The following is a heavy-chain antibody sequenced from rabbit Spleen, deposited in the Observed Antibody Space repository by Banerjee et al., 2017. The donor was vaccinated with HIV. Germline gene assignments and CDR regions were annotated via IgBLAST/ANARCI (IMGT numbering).Heavy chain of an antibody. CDR3: ARYYIFYGMDL. CDR2: IYTGRGSS. CDR1: GFSFSTDYY. V-gene: IGHV1S43*01. J-gene: IGHJ6*01. Sequence: QEQLVESGGGLVQPGGSLTLTCTASGFSFSTDYYMCWVRQAPGKGLEWIGAIYTGRGSSDYANWVNGRFTISSDNAQYTVDLQMHSLTAADTATYFCARYYIFYGMDLWGPGTLVTVS. D-gene: IGHD4-1*01.